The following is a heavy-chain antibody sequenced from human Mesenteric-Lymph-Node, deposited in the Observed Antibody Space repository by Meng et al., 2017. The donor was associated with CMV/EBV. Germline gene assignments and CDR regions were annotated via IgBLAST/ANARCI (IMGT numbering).Heavy chain of an antibody. V-gene: IGHV3-7*01. J-gene: IGHJ6*02. D-gene: IGHD1-14*01. Sequence: GESLKISCAASAFTFSSFWMSWVRQAPGKGLEWVAYINQDGSEKYYVDSVKGRFTISRDNAKKSLYLQMNSLRAEDTALYYCAKGGGTNRGYYGMDVWGQGTTVTVSS. CDR2: INQDGSEK. CDR3: AKGGGTNRGYYGMDV. CDR1: AFTFSSFW.